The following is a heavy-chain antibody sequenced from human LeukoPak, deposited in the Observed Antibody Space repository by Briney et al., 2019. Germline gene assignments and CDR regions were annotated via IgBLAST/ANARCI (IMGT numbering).Heavy chain of an antibody. Sequence: SETLSLTCAVSGGSISSSNWWSWVRQPPGEGLEWIGEIYHSGSTNYNPSLKSRVTISVDKSKNQFSLKLSSVTAADTAVYYCARGRGVMVRGVMDYWGQGTLVTVSS. CDR3: ARGRGVMVRGVMDY. CDR1: GGSISSSNW. V-gene: IGHV4-4*02. CDR2: IYHSGST. D-gene: IGHD3-10*01. J-gene: IGHJ4*02.